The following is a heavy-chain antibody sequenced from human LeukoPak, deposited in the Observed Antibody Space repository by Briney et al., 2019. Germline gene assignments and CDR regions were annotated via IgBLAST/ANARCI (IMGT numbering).Heavy chain of an antibody. D-gene: IGHD5-24*01. CDR1: GGSISSRNYY. CDR3: ARVGGPTYGRWLQFPYFDY. J-gene: IGHJ4*02. V-gene: IGHV4-39*07. CDR2: VYYTGTT. Sequence: PSETLSLTCTVSGGSISSRNYYWGWIRQPPGKGLEWIGGVYYTGTTYSNPSLKSRVTISVDTSKNQFSLKLSSVTAADTAVYYCARVGGPTYGRWLQFPYFDYWGQGTLVTVSS.